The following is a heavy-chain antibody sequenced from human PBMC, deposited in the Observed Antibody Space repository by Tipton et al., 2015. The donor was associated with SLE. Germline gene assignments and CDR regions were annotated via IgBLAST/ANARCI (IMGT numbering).Heavy chain of an antibody. CDR2: MYTSGSV. Sequence: TLSLTCTVSGGSISSGPYYWSWIRQPAGKGLEWIGHMYTSGSVNYNPSLKSRVTISGDRSKNQFSLTLHSVTAADTAVYYCARGNYDFRGRTFDIWGQGTMVTVSS. CDR1: GGSISSGPYY. J-gene: IGHJ3*02. V-gene: IGHV4-61*09. D-gene: IGHD3-3*01. CDR3: ARGNYDFRGRTFDI.